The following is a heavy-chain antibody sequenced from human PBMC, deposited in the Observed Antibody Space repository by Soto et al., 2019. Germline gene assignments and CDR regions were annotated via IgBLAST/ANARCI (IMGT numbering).Heavy chain of an antibody. CDR3: ARAITMVRGVVYYYYYMDV. V-gene: IGHV3-20*01. CDR1: GFTFNNYG. CDR2: IKWDGGNK. Sequence: GGSLRLSCAAPGFTFNNYGMHWVRQAPGKGLEWVSGIKWDGGNKGYADSVKGRFTISRDNAKNSLYLQMNSLRAEDTALYHCARAITMVRGVVYYYYYMDVWGKGTTVTVSS. J-gene: IGHJ6*03. D-gene: IGHD3-10*01.